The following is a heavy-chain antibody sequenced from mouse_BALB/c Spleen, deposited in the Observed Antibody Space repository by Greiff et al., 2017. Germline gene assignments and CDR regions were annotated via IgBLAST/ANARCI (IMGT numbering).Heavy chain of an antibody. V-gene: IGHV5-6*01. CDR3: ARQGSSGYVSAY. CDR1: GFTFSSYG. J-gene: IGHJ3*01. D-gene: IGHD3-1*01. CDR2: ISSGGSYT. Sequence: EVQRVESGGDLVKPGGSLKLSCAASGFTFSSYGMSWVRQTPDKRLEWVATISSGGSYTYYPDSVKGRFTISRDNAKNTLYLQMSSLKSEDTAMYYCARQGSSGYVSAYWGQGTLVTVSA.